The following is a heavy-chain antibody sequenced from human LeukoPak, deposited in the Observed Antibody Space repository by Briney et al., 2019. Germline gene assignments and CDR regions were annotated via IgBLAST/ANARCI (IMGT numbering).Heavy chain of an antibody. D-gene: IGHD6-13*01. CDR2: MYSRGDT. CDR3: ARDAPQVPAAGVLAS. CDR1: GFTVSDNY. Sequence: PGGSLRLSCAASGFTVSDNYMSWVRHAPRKGLEWVSVMYSRGDTYYANSVKGRFTFSRDISKNTLYLQMNGLRTEDTAMYYCARDAPQVPAAGVLASWGQGTLVTVSS. J-gene: IGHJ5*02. V-gene: IGHV3-53*01.